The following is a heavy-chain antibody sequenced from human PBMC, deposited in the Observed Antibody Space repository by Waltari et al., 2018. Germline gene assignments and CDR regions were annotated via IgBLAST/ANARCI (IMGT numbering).Heavy chain of an antibody. CDR3: ARGPDPDHIVVVPAAPDY. Sequence: QVQLVQSGAEVKKPGASVKVSCKASGYTFTGYYMHWVRQAPGQGLEWMGWINPNSGGTNYAQKFQGRVTMTRDTSISTAYMELSRLRSDDTAVYYCARGPDPDHIVVVPAAPDYWGQGTLVIVSS. D-gene: IGHD2-2*01. CDR1: GYTFTGYY. J-gene: IGHJ4*02. V-gene: IGHV1-2*02. CDR2: INPNSGGT.